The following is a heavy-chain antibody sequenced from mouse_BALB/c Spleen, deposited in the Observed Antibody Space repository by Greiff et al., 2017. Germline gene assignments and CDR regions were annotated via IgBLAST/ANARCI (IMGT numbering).Heavy chain of an antibody. CDR3: ARWGTRFAY. CDR1: GYAFTNYL. CDR2: INPGSGGT. D-gene: IGHD3-3*01. V-gene: IGHV1-54*01. Sequence: VKLMESGAELVRPGTSVKVSCKASGYAFTNYLIEWVKQRPGQGLEWIGVINPGSGGTNYNEKFKGKATLTADKSSSTAYMQLSSLTSDDSAVYFCARWGTRFAYWGQGTLVTVSA. J-gene: IGHJ3*01.